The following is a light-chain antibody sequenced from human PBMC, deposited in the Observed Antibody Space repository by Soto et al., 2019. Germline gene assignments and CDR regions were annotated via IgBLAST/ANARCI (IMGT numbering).Light chain of an antibody. Sequence: IQLTQSPSSLSASVGDRVTITCRASQGISSYLAWYQQKPGKAPKLLIYDASTLQSGVPSRFSGSGSGTDFNLTISSRQTEDFENYYCQQLNSYPLTFGQGTKLEI. CDR1: QGISSY. J-gene: IGKJ2*01. CDR3: QQLNSYPLT. CDR2: DAS. V-gene: IGKV1-9*01.